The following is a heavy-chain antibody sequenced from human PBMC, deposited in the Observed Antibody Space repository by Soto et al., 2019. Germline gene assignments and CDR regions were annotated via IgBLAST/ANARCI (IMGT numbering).Heavy chain of an antibody. Sequence: ASVKVSCKASGYTFSTYAIDWVRQAPGQGLEWMGWLNPYNGNSRYSKKFQGRVNMTAHTSASTAYMALKNPTSEDTAVYYCARDRLNSRSGLGHWG. CDR2: LNPYNGNS. J-gene: IGHJ1*01. V-gene: IGHV1-3*01. CDR1: GYTFSTYA. D-gene: IGHD3-10*01. CDR3: ARDRLNSRSGLGH.